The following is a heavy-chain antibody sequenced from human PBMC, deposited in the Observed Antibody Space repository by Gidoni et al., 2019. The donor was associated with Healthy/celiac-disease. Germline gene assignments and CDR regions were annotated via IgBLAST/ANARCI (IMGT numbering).Heavy chain of an antibody. CDR2: MNPNSGNT. Sequence: QVQLVQSEAEVKKPGASVKVSCKASGYTFTSYDINWVRQATGQGLEWMGWMNPNSGNTGYAQKFQGRVTMTRNTSISTAYMELSSLRSEDTAVYYCARTLLSTGAIGMDVWGQGTTVTVSS. V-gene: IGHV1-8*01. D-gene: IGHD2-2*01. CDR1: GYTFTSYD. J-gene: IGHJ6*02. CDR3: ARTLLSTGAIGMDV.